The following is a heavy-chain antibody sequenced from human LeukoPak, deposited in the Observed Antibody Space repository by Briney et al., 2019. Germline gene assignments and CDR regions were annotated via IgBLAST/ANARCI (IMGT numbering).Heavy chain of an antibody. D-gene: IGHD3-9*01. CDR1: SDSITNTTYY. CDR3: ARGPGPDWLLRHYYYYYMDV. J-gene: IGHJ6*03. V-gene: IGHV4-39*07. Sequence: PSETLSLTCIVSSDSITNTTYYWGWIRQPPGKGLEWIGSIYYSGSTNYNPSLKSRVTISVDTSKNQFSLKLSSVTAADTAVYYCARGPGPDWLLRHYYYYYMDVWGKGTTVTISS. CDR2: IYYSGST.